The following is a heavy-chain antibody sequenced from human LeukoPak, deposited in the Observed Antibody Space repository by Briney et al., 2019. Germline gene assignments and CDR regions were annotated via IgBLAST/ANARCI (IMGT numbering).Heavy chain of an antibody. CDR3: ARDRYDFWRGYSLNWFDP. CDR1: GFTFSSYE. J-gene: IGHJ5*02. V-gene: IGHV3-48*03. D-gene: IGHD3-3*01. Sequence: PGGSLRLSCAASGFTFSSYEMNWVRQAPGKGLEWVSYISSSGSTIYYADSVKGRFTISRDHAKNSLYLQMNSLRAEDTAVYYCARDRYDFWRGYSLNWFDPWGQGTLVTVSS. CDR2: ISSSGSTI.